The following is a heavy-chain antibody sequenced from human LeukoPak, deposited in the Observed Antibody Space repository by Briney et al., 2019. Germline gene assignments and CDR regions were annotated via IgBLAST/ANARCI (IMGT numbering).Heavy chain of an antibody. CDR3: ARGRWGSGWYFYY. CDR1: GGTFRSYA. D-gene: IGHD6-19*01. J-gene: IGHJ4*02. V-gene: IGHV1-69*05. CDR2: IIPIFGTA. Sequence: ASVKVSFKASGGTFRSYAISWVRQAPGQGLEWMGGIIPIFGTANYSQKFQGRVTIITDDSASTAYMELSSLRSEDTAVYYCARGRWGSGWYFYYWGQGTQVTVSS.